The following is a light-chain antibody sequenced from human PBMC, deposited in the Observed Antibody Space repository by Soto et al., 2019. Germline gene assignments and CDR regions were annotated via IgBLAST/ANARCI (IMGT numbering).Light chain of an antibody. CDR3: SSYAGSSNV. J-gene: IGLJ1*01. CDR2: EVN. CDR1: SSDVGGYNY. Sequence: QSVLTQPPSASGSPGQSVAISCTGTSSDVGGYNYVSWYQQHPGKAPKLMIYEVNKRPSGVPDRFSGSKSGNTASLTVSGLQAEDEADYYCSSYAGSSNVFATWTKVTVL. V-gene: IGLV2-8*01.